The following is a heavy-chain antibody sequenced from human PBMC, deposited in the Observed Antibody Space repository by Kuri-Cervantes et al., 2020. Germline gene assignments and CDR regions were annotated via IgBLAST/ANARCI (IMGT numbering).Heavy chain of an antibody. CDR2: IGSSTTYI. J-gene: IGHJ6*02. CDR1: GFTFSSYS. D-gene: IGHD6-13*01. Sequence: GGSLRLSCAASGFTFSSYSMNWVRQAPGKGLEWVSSIGSSTTYIYYADSVRGRFTISRDNAKKSLCLQMNSLRAGDTAVYYCAKDKRSVAAAAYGMDVWGQGTTVTVSS. V-gene: IGHV3-21*01. CDR3: AKDKRSVAAAAYGMDV.